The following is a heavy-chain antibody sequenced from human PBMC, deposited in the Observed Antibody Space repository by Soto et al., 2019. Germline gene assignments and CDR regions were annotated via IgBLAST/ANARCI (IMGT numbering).Heavy chain of an antibody. D-gene: IGHD3-10*01. J-gene: IGHJ5*02. CDR1: GDSISSYY. CDR2: IYYSGST. Sequence: PSGTLSLTCTVSGDSISSYYWSWIRQPLGKGLEWIGYIYYSGSTNFNPSLNSRVTMSVDTSKSQFSLKLSSVTAADTAIYYCARQFDPYYYGSGSQTWFDPWGQGTLVTVSS. CDR3: ARQFDPYYYGSGSQTWFDP. V-gene: IGHV4-59*08.